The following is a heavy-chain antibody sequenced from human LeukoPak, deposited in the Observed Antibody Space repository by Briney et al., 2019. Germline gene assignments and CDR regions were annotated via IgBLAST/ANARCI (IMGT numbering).Heavy chain of an antibody. CDR2: IYSGGST. D-gene: IGHD3-3*01. J-gene: IGHJ6*02. CDR1: GFTVGSNY. CDR3: ARLIAIFGVVIIYYYYGMDV. V-gene: IGHV3-53*04. Sequence: GGSLRLSCAASGFTVGSNYMSWVRQAPGKGLEWVSVIYSGGSTYYADSVKGRFTISRHNSKNTLYLQMNSLRAEDTAVYYCARLIAIFGVVIIYYYYGMDVWGQGTTVTVSS.